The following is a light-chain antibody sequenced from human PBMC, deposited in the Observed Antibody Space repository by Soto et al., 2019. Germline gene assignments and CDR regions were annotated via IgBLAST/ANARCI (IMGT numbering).Light chain of an antibody. J-gene: IGKJ1*01. Sequence: EIVLTQSPGTLSLSPGERATLSCRASQSVSSSYLAWYQQRPGQVPNLLIYGASTLQSGVPIRFSGSGSGTDFTLTISSLQPEDVAVYYCQRYNSAPRTFGQGTKVEIK. CDR1: QSVSSSY. CDR2: GAS. CDR3: QRYNSAPRT. V-gene: IGKV3-20*01.